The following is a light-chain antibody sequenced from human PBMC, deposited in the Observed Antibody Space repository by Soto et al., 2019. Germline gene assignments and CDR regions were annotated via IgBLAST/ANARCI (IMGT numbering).Light chain of an antibody. Sequence: EIVLTQSPATLSLSPGERATLACRASKSVSSYLAWYQQKPGQAPRLLIYDASNRATGIPARFSGSGSGTDFTLTISSLEPEDFAVYYCQQRSNWLFTFGPGTKVDIK. CDR3: QQRSNWLFT. CDR1: KSVSSY. CDR2: DAS. J-gene: IGKJ3*01. V-gene: IGKV3-11*01.